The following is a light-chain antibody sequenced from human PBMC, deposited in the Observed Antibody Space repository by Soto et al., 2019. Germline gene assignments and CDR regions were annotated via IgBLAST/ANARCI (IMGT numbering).Light chain of an antibody. CDR1: QSVNHY. V-gene: IGKV3-11*01. CDR2: DTS. Sequence: IVLTQSPATLSLSPGERATLSCRASQSVNHYLAWYQQKPGQSLRLLIYDTSRRAPGIPARFSGSGSGTDFTLPIRRLEPKHFAVYYCQQRINWPPLFPSAPGTKLN. J-gene: IGKJ3*01. CDR3: QQRINWPPLFP.